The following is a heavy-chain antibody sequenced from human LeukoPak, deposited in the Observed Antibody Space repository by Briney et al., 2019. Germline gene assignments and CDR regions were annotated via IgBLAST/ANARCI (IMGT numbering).Heavy chain of an antibody. V-gene: IGHV4-39*01. CDR1: GGSVRSDSYY. Sequence: KPSETLSLTCTVSGGSVRSDSYYWSWIRQPPGKGLEWIGSIYYSGSTYYNPSLKSRVTISVDTSKNQFSLKLSSVTAADTAVYYCARGVMFTMVFGVVIAHAWFDPWGQGTLVTVSS. CDR3: ARGVMFTMVFGVVIAHAWFDP. J-gene: IGHJ5*02. CDR2: IYYSGST. D-gene: IGHD3-3*01.